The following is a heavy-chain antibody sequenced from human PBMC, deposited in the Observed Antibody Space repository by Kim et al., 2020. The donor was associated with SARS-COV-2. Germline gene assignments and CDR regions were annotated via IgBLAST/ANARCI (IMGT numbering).Heavy chain of an antibody. CDR3: ARGHAWNGGPYYFDY. D-gene: IGHD1-1*01. J-gene: IGHJ4*02. V-gene: IGHV1-8*01. CDR1: GYTFSSYD. CDR2: MNPNSGNT. Sequence: ASVKVSCKPSGYTFSSYDINWVRQATGQGLEWMGWMNPNSGNTGYAQKFQGRVTMTRNTSTNTAYMDLSSLRSEDTAVYYCARGHAWNGGPYYFDYWGQGTLVTVSS.